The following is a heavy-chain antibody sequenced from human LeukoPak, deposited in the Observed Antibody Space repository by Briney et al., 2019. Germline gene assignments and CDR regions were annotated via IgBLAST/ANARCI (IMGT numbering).Heavy chain of an antibody. CDR2: IRSKANSYAT. Sequence: PGGSLRLSCAASGFTFGDSAMHWVRQASGKGLEWVGRIRSKANSYATVYAASVKGRFAISRDDSKNTAYLQMNSLKTEDTAVYYCARHCGGDCFLDYWGQGTLVTASS. V-gene: IGHV3-73*01. J-gene: IGHJ4*02. D-gene: IGHD2-21*02. CDR1: GFTFGDSA. CDR3: ARHCGGDCFLDY.